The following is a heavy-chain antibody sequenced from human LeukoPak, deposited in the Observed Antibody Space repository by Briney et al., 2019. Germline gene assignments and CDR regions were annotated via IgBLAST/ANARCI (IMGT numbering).Heavy chain of an antibody. J-gene: IGHJ4*02. D-gene: IGHD5-12*01. Sequence: GESLKISCRGCGYSFSTCWIGLGRQMPGKGLEWMGVIYPGDSDTRYSPSFQGQVTISADKSISTAYLQWSSLKASDTAMYYCSRGGYSAYECDCWGQGTLVTVSS. CDR2: IYPGDSDT. V-gene: IGHV5-51*01. CDR3: SRGGYSAYECDC. CDR1: GYSFSTCW.